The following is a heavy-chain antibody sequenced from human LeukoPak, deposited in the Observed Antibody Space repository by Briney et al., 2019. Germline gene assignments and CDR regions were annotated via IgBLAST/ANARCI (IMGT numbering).Heavy chain of an antibody. CDR2: ISGYNYKT. CDR3: ARDHEGSPFWRDAFDI. CDR1: GYTLTELS. J-gene: IGHJ3*02. Sequence: ASVKVSCKVSGYTLTELSMHWVRQAPGQGLEWIGWISGYNYKTKYAQTFQGRVAMTIDTSTKTVSMELMILRSDDTAVYYCARDHEGSPFWRDAFDIWGQGTMVTVSS. V-gene: IGHV1-18*01. D-gene: IGHD3-3*01.